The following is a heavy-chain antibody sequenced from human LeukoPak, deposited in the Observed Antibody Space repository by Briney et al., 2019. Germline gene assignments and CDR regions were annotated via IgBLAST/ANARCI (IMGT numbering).Heavy chain of an antibody. Sequence: ASVKVSCKVSGYTLTELSMHWVRQAPGKGLEWMGGFDPEDGETIYAQKFQGRVTMTEDTSTDTAYMELSSLRSEDTAVYYCATEESWNGDWRAFDIWGQGTMVTVSS. CDR1: GYTLTELS. J-gene: IGHJ3*02. D-gene: IGHD1-1*01. CDR2: FDPEDGET. V-gene: IGHV1-24*01. CDR3: ATEESWNGDWRAFDI.